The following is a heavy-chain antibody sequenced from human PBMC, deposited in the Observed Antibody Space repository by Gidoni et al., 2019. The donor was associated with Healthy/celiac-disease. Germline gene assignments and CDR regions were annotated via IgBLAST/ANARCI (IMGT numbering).Heavy chain of an antibody. CDR3: ATSGYCSGGSCPYPSDY. Sequence: SCAASGFTFSSYAMHWVRQAPGKGLEYVSAISSNGGSTYYANSVKGRFTISRDNSKNTLYLQMGSLRAEDMAVYYCATSGYCSGGSCPYPSDYWGQGTLVTVSS. J-gene: IGHJ4*02. V-gene: IGHV3-64*01. CDR1: GFTFSSYA. D-gene: IGHD2-15*01. CDR2: ISSNGGST.